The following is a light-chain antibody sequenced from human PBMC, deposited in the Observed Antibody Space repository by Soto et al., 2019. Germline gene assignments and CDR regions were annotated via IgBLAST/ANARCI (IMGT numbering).Light chain of an antibody. CDR2: GVT. V-gene: IGLV2-14*02. CDR1: RSDIGSYNN. J-gene: IGLJ2*01. CDR3: TSYTSTSTHVV. Sequence: QSALTQPASVSGSPGQSITISCSGSRSDIGSYNNVAWYQQHPGKAPRVMIFGVTKRPSGISDRFFGSKSGSTASLTISGLQAEDEADYFCTSYTSTSTHVVFGGGTKLTVL.